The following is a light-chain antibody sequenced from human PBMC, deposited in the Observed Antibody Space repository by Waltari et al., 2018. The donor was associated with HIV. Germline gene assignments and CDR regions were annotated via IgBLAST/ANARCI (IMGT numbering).Light chain of an antibody. CDR1: QDISTY. Sequence: AIRMTQSPSSLSASTGDRVITTCRASQDISTYLAWYQQKPGTAPKLLIYGASTLQSGVPSRFSGSGSGTDFTLTISCLQSEDFATYFCQQYYSYPRTFGQGTKVEVK. CDR2: GAS. J-gene: IGKJ1*01. V-gene: IGKV1-8*01. CDR3: QQYYSYPRT.